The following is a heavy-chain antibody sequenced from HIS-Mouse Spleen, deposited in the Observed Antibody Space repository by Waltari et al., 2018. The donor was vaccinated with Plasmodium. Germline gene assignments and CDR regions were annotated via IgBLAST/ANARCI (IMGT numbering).Heavy chain of an antibody. J-gene: IGHJ1*01. V-gene: IGHV1-2*02. CDR1: GYTFTGYY. CDR3: ARVLGYKAAAGTFVEYFQH. CDR2: INPNSGGT. Sequence: QVQLVQSGAEVKKPGASVKVSCKASGYTFTGYYMHWVRQAPAQGLEWMGWINPNSGGTNYAQKFQGRVTMTRDTSISTAYMELSRLRSDDTAVYYCARVLGYKAAAGTFVEYFQHWGQGTLVTVSS. D-gene: IGHD6-13*01.